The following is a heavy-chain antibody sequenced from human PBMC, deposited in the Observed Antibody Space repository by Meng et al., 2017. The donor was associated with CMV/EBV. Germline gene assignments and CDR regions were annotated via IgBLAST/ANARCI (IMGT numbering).Heavy chain of an antibody. CDR1: GGSISSYY. V-gene: IGHV4-4*07. J-gene: IGHJ4*02. D-gene: IGHD3-22*01. Sequence: VRLQESGPGLLKPSETLSLPCTVSGGSISSYYWSWIRQPAGKGLEWIGRIYTSGSTNYNPSLKSRVTMSVDTSKNQFSLKLSSVTAADTAVYYCVRGGLYYYDSSGHFDYWGQGTLVTVSS. CDR3: VRGGLYYYDSSGHFDY. CDR2: IYTSGST.